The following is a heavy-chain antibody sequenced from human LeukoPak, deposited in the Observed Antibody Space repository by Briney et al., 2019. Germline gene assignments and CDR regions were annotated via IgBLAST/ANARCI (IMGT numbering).Heavy chain of an antibody. J-gene: IGHJ4*02. CDR3: ARGGPLNYDSSGPRKTYFDY. Sequence: SETLSLTCAVYGGSFSDYYWSWIRQPSGKGLEWIGEINHSGSTNYNPSLKSRVTISVDTSKNQFSLKLSSVTAADTAVYYCARGGPLNYDSSGPRKTYFDYWGQGTLVTVSS. CDR2: INHSGST. CDR1: GGSFSDYY. V-gene: IGHV4-34*01. D-gene: IGHD3-22*01.